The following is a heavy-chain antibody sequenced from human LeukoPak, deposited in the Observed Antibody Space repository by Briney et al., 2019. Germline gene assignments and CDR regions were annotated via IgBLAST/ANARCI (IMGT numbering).Heavy chain of an antibody. Sequence: PSETLSLTCTVSGGSISSYYWSWIRQPPGKGLEWIGYIYYSGSTNYNPSLKSRVTISVDTSKNQFSLKLSSVTAADTAVYYCARAFNNGWYEDYWGQGTLVTVSS. CDR1: GGSISSYY. J-gene: IGHJ4*02. V-gene: IGHV4-59*01. CDR2: IYYSGST. CDR3: ARAFNNGWYEDY. D-gene: IGHD6-19*01.